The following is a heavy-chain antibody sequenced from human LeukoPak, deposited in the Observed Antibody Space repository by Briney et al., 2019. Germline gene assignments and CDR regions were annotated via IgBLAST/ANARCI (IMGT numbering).Heavy chain of an antibody. CDR2: IYSGGST. D-gene: IGHD4/OR15-4a*01. V-gene: IGHV3-66*02. Sequence: GGSLRLSCAASGFTVSSNYMSWVRQAPGKGLEWVSAIYSGGSTYYADSVKGRFTISRDNSKNTLYLQMNSLRAEDTAVYYCARDKRLSDAFGIWGQGTMVTVSS. CDR1: GFTVSSNY. CDR3: ARDKRLSDAFGI. J-gene: IGHJ3*02.